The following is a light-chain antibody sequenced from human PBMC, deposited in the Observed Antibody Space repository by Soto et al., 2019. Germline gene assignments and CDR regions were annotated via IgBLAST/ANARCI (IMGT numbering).Light chain of an antibody. CDR2: AAS. V-gene: IGKV1-8*01. CDR1: QGISSY. J-gene: IGKJ3*01. CDR3: QQYYSYPRT. Sequence: AIRMTQSPSSLSASTGDRVTITCRARQGISSYLAWYQQKPGKAPKLLIYAASTLQSGVPSRFRGSGSGTDFTLPISCLQSEDFSTYYCQQYYSYPRTFGPGTKVDI.